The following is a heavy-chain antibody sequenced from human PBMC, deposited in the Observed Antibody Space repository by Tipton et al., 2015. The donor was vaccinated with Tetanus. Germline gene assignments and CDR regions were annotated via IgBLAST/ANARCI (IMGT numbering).Heavy chain of an antibody. CDR2: ITWNSGST. CDR1: GFTFDDYA. V-gene: IGHV3-9*01. Sequence: SLRLSCVASGFTFDDYAMHWVRQAPGKGLDWVSGITWNSGSTAYADSVKGRFTISRDNAKNSLYLQMYSLRAEDTALYYWAKDENSGWSAFDYRGQGTLVPVAS. D-gene: IGHD6-19*01. CDR3: AKDENSGWSAFDY. J-gene: IGHJ4*02.